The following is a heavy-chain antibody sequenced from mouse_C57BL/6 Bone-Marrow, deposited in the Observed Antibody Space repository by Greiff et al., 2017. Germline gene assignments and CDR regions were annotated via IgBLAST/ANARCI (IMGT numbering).Heavy chain of an antibody. CDR1: GYTFTSYW. V-gene: IGHV1-53*01. CDR2: INPSNGGT. CDR3: ARITTVSYYFDY. D-gene: IGHD1-1*01. Sequence: QVHVKQPGTELVKPGASVKLSCKASGYTFTSYWMHWVKQRPGQGLEWIGNINPSNGGTNYNEKFKSKATLTVDKSSSTAYLQLSSLTSEDSAVYYCARITTVSYYFDYWGQGTTLTVSS. J-gene: IGHJ2*01.